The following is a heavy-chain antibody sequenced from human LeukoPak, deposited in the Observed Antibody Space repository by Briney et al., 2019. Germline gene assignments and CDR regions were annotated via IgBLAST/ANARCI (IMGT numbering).Heavy chain of an antibody. J-gene: IGHJ5*02. Sequence: PGGSLRLSCAASGFTFSNYAMSWVRQAPGKGLEWVSAISGSGGSTYYADSVKGRFTISRDNSKNTLYLQMNSLRAEDTAVYYCAKDSTSYHYNWFDPWGQGTLVTVSS. CDR3: AKDSTSYHYNWFDP. CDR2: ISGSGGST. V-gene: IGHV3-23*01. CDR1: GFTFSNYA. D-gene: IGHD2-2*01.